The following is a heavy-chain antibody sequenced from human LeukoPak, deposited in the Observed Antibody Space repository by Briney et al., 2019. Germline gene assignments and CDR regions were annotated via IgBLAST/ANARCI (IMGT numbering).Heavy chain of an antibody. Sequence: PSETLSLTCTVSGGSIGSSSYYWGWIRQPPGKGLEWIGSIYYSGSTYYNPSLKSRVTISVDTSKNQFSLKLSSVTAADTAVYYCARGTPKRRMTTVTTRFDLWGRGTLVTVSS. D-gene: IGHD4-17*01. V-gene: IGHV4-39*07. CDR3: ARGTPKRRMTTVTTRFDL. J-gene: IGHJ2*01. CDR2: IYYSGST. CDR1: GGSIGSSSYY.